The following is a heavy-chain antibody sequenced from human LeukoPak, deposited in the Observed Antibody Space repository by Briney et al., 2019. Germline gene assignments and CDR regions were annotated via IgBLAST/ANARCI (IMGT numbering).Heavy chain of an antibody. J-gene: IGHJ4*02. CDR2: SNSDGSTT. CDR1: GFPLSSYW. D-gene: IGHD5-12*01. Sequence: GGSLRLSCAASGFPLSSYWMLWVRQAPGKGLVWVSRSNSDGSTTNYADSVKGRFTISRDNAQNTLHLQMNGLRAEDTAVYYCVRGPYSGWTGFDYWGQGALVTVSS. CDR3: VRGPYSGWTGFDY. V-gene: IGHV3-74*01.